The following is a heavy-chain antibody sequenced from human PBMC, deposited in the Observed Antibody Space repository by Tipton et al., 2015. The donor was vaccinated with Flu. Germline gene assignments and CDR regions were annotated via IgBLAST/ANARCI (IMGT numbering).Heavy chain of an antibody. V-gene: IGHV1-2*02. CDR2: INPNSGGT. D-gene: IGHD2-15*01. CDR1: GHSFIGYY. J-gene: IGHJ5*02. CDR3: AGGGGYCSGGSCYGNWFDP. Sequence: QVQLVQSGAEVKKPGASVKVSCKAPGHSFIGYYLHWVRQAPGQGLEWMGWINPNSGGTSYAQKFQGRVTMTRDTSISTAYMERRRLGSDDTAVYYCAGGGGYCSGGSCYGNWFDPWGQGTLVTVSS.